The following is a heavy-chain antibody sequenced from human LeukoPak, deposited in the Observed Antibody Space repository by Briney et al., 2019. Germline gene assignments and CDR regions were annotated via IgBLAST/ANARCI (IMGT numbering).Heavy chain of an antibody. V-gene: IGHV4-34*01. Sequence: SETLSLTCAVYGGSFSGYYWSWIRQPPGKGLEWIGEINHSGSTNYNPSLKSRVTISVHTSKNQFSLTLSSVTAADTAVYYCAIVDTAMVPTLWRSGRVDYWGQGTLVTVSS. CDR3: AIVDTAMVPTLWRSGRVDY. J-gene: IGHJ4*02. CDR1: GGSFSGYY. D-gene: IGHD5-18*01. CDR2: INHSGST.